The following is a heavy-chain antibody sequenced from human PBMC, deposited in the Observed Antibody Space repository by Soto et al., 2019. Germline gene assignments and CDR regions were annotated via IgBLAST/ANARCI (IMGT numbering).Heavy chain of an antibody. D-gene: IGHD2-21*02. CDR2: ISSSGATI. CDR3: ARDGGDWYSMSPSLCFFDS. J-gene: IGHJ4*02. V-gene: IGHV3-48*03. Sequence: EVQLVESGGGLVQPGGSLRLSCAASGFNFKNYEMNWVRQAPGKGLEWVSYISSSGATIKYADSVRGRFTISRDNAQNSLFLQMNSLRADDTAVYYCARDGGDWYSMSPSLCFFDSWGQGTLVTVAS. CDR1: GFNFKNYE.